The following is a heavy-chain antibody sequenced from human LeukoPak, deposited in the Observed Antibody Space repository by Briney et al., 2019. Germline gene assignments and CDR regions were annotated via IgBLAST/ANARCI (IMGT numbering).Heavy chain of an antibody. CDR1: GYTFTSYG. Sequence: ASVKVSCKASGYTFTSYGISWVRQAPGQGLEWMGWISAYNGNTNYAQKLQGRVTMTTDTSTSTAYMELRSLRSEDTAVYYCARGLYCSGGSCYSAAFDIWGQGTMVTVSS. CDR2: ISAYNGNT. CDR3: ARGLYCSGGSCYSAAFDI. J-gene: IGHJ3*02. D-gene: IGHD2-15*01. V-gene: IGHV1-18*01.